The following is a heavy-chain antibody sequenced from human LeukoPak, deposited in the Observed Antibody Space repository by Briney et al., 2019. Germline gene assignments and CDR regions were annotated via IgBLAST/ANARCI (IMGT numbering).Heavy chain of an antibody. D-gene: IGHD6-13*01. CDR1: GYTFTSYY. V-gene: IGHV1-46*01. Sequence: ASVKVSCMASGYTFTSYYMHWVRQAPGQGLEWMGITNPSGGSTSYAQKFQGRVTMTRDTSTSTVYMELSSLRSEDTAVYYCASSSWSPYYFDYWGQGTLVTVSS. CDR3: ASSSWSPYYFDY. J-gene: IGHJ4*02. CDR2: TNPSGGST.